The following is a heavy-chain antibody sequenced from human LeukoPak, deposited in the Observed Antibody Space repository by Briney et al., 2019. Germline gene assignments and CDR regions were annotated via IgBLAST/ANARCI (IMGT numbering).Heavy chain of an antibody. CDR2: INSDGSST. J-gene: IGHJ4*02. D-gene: IGHD2-2*01. V-gene: IGHV3-74*01. CDR1: GFTFSSYW. Sequence: EGSLRLSCAASGFTFSSYWMHWVRQAPGKGLVWVSRINSDGSSTSYADSVKGRFTISRDNAKNTLYLQMNSLRAEDTAVYYCARGRFCSSLSCSYFDYWGQGTLVTVSS. CDR3: ARGRFCSSLSCSYFDY.